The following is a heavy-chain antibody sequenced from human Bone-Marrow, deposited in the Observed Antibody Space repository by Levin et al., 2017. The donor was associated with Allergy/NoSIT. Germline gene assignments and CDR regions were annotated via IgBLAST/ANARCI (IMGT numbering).Heavy chain of an antibody. V-gene: IGHV4-39*01. J-gene: IGHJ3*02. Sequence: SCSVLGGSISRSSFFWSWIRQTPGQGLEWIGNIYYTGTTYYNPSLRSRLTISVDTSTNQFSLNLNSVTAADTAVYYCARLFSVGYCSSTSCFGAFDIWGQGTLVTVSS. CDR2: IYYTGTT. D-gene: IGHD2-2*01. CDR3: ARLFSVGYCSSTSCFGAFDI. CDR1: GGSISRSSFF.